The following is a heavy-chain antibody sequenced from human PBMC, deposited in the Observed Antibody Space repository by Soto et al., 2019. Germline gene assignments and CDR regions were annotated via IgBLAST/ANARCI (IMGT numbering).Heavy chain of an antibody. V-gene: IGHV4-39*02. J-gene: IGHJ5*02. CDR2: IYYSGTT. CDR1: GDSISSSNYY. D-gene: IGHD3-22*01. CDR3: ARSNSGYYKWFDP. Sequence: HLQLQESGPGLVKPSETLSLTCTVSGDSISSSNYYWGWIRQPPGKGLEWIANIYYSGTTYCNPYLESRVAISVDTSKNHFSLKLSSVTAADTAIYYCARSNSGYYKWFDPWGQGTLVTVSS.